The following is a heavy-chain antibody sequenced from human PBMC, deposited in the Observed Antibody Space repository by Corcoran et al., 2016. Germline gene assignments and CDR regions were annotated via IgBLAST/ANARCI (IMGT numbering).Heavy chain of an antibody. CDR3: ARRPRGERVGDY. CDR2: IYYSGST. Sequence: QVQLQESGPGLVKPSQTLSLTCTVSGGSISSGGYYWSGLRQHPGKGLEGIGYIYYSGSTYYNPSLKSRVTISVDTSKNQFSLKLSSVTAADTAVYYCARRPRGERVGDYWGQGTLVTVSS. CDR1: GGSISSGGYY. D-gene: IGHD1-1*01. J-gene: IGHJ4*02. V-gene: IGHV4-31*03.